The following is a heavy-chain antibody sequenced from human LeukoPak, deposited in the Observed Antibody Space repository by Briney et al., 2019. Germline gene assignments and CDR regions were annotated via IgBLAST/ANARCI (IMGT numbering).Heavy chain of an antibody. Sequence: ASVKVSCKASGYTFTGYYMHWVRQAPGQGLEWMGWINPNSGGTNYAQKVQGRVTMTRDTSISTAYMELSRLRSDDTAVYYCARDPSYSSGWYRAIGNWGQGTLVTVSS. D-gene: IGHD6-19*01. CDR2: INPNSGGT. V-gene: IGHV1-2*02. CDR1: GYTFTGYY. CDR3: ARDPSYSSGWYRAIGN. J-gene: IGHJ4*02.